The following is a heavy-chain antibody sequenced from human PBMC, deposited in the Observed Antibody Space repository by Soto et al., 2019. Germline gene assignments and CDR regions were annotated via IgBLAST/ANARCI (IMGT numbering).Heavy chain of an antibody. CDR2: VYYTGST. Sequence: SETLSLTCTVSGGSVATSSYYWCWIRQPPGRGLEWIGTVYYTGSTYYNPSLNNRVTISVDTSKNQFSLKLTSVTAADTAVYYCARVRYYYGSGTYYGWFDPWGQGTLVTVSS. CDR1: GGSVATSSYY. D-gene: IGHD3-10*01. J-gene: IGHJ5*02. V-gene: IGHV4-39*01. CDR3: ARVRYYYGSGTYYGWFDP.